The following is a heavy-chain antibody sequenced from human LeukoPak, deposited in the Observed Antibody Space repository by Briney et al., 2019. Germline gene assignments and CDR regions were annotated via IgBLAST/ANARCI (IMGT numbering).Heavy chain of an antibody. V-gene: IGHV3-30*18. CDR2: ISYDGSNK. J-gene: IGHJ6*02. Sequence: GGSLRLSCAASGFTFSSYGMHWVRQAPGKGLEWVAVISYDGSNKYYADSVKGRFAISRDNSKNTLYLLMNSLRAEDTAVYYCAKDRFWVAAAGTSYYYYGMDVWGQGTTVTVSS. CDR1: GFTFSSYG. CDR3: AKDRFWVAAAGTSYYYYGMDV. D-gene: IGHD6-13*01.